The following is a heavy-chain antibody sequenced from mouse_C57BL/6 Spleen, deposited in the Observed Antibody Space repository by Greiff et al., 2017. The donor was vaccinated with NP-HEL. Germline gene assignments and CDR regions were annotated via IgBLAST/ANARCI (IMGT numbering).Heavy chain of an antibody. J-gene: IGHJ1*03. D-gene: IGHD2-4*01. CDR3: ARRSYDYDGYWYFDV. CDR2: INSDGGST. CDR1: EYEFPSHD. Sequence: DVKLVESGGGLVQPGESLKLSCESNEYEFPSHDMSWVRKTPEKRLELVAAINSDGGSTYYPDTMERRFIISRDNTKKTLYLQMSSLRSEDTALYYCARRSYDYDGYWYFDVWGTGTTVTVSS. V-gene: IGHV5-2*03.